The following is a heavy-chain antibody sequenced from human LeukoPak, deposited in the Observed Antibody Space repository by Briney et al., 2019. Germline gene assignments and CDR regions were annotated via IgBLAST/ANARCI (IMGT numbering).Heavy chain of an antibody. D-gene: IGHD1-26*01. V-gene: IGHV3-74*01. Sequence: PGGSLRLSCAASGFTFSSYWMHWVRQAPGKGLVWVSRINSDGSSTSYADSVKGRFTISRDNAKNTLYLQMNSLRAEDTAVYYCAKGATKHALLYWGQGTLVTVSS. CDR2: INSDGSST. CDR1: GFTFSSYW. CDR3: AKGATKHALLY. J-gene: IGHJ4*02.